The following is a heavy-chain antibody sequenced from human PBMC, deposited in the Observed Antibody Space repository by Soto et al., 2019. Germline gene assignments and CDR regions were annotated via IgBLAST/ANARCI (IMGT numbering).Heavy chain of an antibody. V-gene: IGHV3-48*01. CDR2: ISSSSSTI. D-gene: IGHD2-15*01. CDR3: ARDGEYCSGGSCYPICAH. CDR1: GFTFSSYS. J-gene: IGHJ4*02. Sequence: GGSLRLSCAASGFTFSSYSMNWVRQAPGKGLEWVSYISSSSSTIYYADSVKGRFTISRDNAKNSLYLQMNSLRAEDTAVYYCARDGEYCSGGSCYPICAHWGQGTLVTVSS.